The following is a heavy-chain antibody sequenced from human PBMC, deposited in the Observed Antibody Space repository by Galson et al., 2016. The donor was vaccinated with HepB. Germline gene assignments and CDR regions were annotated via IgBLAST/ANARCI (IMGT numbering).Heavy chain of an antibody. CDR3: SREMTGSYFD. J-gene: IGHJ4*02. Sequence: SLRLSCATSGFTFTSYWMYWVRQTPGKGLEFVASIKPDGTEKYYVGSVTGRFTISRDNVKNSVYLQMNSLRAEDTGVYYCSREMTGSYFDWGQGTLVTVSS. D-gene: IGHD3-10*01. CDR1: GFTFTSYW. V-gene: IGHV3-7*01. CDR2: IKPDGTEK.